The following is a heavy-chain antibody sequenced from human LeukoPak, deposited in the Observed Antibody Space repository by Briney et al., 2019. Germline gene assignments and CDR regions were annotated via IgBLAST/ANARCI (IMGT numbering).Heavy chain of an antibody. CDR3: ARGNNYGSFNDF. J-gene: IGHJ4*02. V-gene: IGHV4-4*07. CDR2: IYSSGST. D-gene: IGHD3-10*01. Sequence: SETLSLTCTVSGGCINNYYWSWIRQAAGKGLEGIGRIYSSGSTKTNPSLKSRVTMSVDMSKNQFSLRLSSVTAADTAVYYCARGNNYGSFNDFWGQGTLVTVSS. CDR1: GGCINNYY.